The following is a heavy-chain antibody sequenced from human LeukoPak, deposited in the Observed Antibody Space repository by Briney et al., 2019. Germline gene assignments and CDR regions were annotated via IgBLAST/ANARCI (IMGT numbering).Heavy chain of an antibody. CDR1: GYTFTDYA. CDR3: ARGTLSYGYNWFDP. Sequence: ASVKVSCKASGYTFTDYAIHWLRQAPGLRPEWMGWVNTGNGNTRYSPQFQGRVTMTRDTSISTAYMELSSLRSEDTAVYYCARGTLSYGYNWFDPWGQGTLVTVSS. CDR2: VNTGNGNT. J-gene: IGHJ5*02. V-gene: IGHV1-3*04. D-gene: IGHD4-17*01.